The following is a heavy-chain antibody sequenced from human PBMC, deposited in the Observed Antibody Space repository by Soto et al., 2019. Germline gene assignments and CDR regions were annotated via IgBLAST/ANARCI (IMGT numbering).Heavy chain of an antibody. CDR3: ARDYERGIVGATDY. V-gene: IGHV3-30-3*01. J-gene: IGHJ4*02. CDR2: ISYDGSNK. Sequence: QVQLVESGGGVVQPGSSLRLSCAASGFTFSSYAMRWVRQAPGKGLEWVAVISYDGSNKYYADSVKGRFTISRDNSKNTLYLQMNSLRAEDNAVYYCARDYERGIVGATDYWGQGTLVTVSS. CDR1: GFTFSSYA. D-gene: IGHD1-26*01.